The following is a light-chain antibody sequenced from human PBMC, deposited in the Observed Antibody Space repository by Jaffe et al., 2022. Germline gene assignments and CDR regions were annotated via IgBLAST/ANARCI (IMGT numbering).Light chain of an antibody. CDR1: SSDVGGYNY. CDR3: RSYAGSNIWV. CDR2: EVS. Sequence: QSALTQPPSASGSPGQSVTISCTGTSSDVGGYNYVSWYQQYPGKAPKLMIYEVSKRPSGVPDRFSGSKSGNTASLTVSGLQAEDEADYYCRSYAGSNIWVFGGGTKLTVL. J-gene: IGLJ3*02. V-gene: IGLV2-8*01.